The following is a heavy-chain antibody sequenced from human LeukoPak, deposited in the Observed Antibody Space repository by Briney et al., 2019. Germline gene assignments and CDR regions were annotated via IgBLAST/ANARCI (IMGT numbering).Heavy chain of an antibody. CDR2: INPNSGGT. CDR3: ARSFAVFGVVIFDY. V-gene: IGHV1-2*02. CDR1: GYTFTGYY. J-gene: IGHJ4*02. Sequence: ASVKVSCKASGYTFTGYYMHWVRQAPGQGLEWMEWINPNSGGTNYAQKFQGRVTMTRDTSISTAYMELSRLRSDDTAVYYCARSFAVFGVVIFDYWGQGTLVTVSS. D-gene: IGHD3-3*01.